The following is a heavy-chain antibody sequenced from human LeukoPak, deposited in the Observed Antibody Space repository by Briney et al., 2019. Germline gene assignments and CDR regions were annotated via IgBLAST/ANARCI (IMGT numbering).Heavy chain of an antibody. V-gene: IGHV3-30*03. CDR2: VLYDGTTK. Sequence: GRSLGLSCAASGFTFSSYVMHWVRQPPGTGLEWVADVLYDGTTKHYADSVKGRFTISRDNSKNTLYLQMNSLRLEDTAVYYCARAGGPNWPDVNWFGPWGQGTLVTVSS. J-gene: IGHJ5*02. D-gene: IGHD1-1*01. CDR1: GFTFSSYV. CDR3: ARAGGPNWPDVNWFGP.